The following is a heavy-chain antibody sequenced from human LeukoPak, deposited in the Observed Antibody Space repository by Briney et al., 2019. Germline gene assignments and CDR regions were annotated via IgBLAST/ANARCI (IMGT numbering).Heavy chain of an antibody. Sequence: PGGSLRLSCAASGFTFDDYAMHWVRQAPGKGLEWVSGISWNSDRIGYADSVKGRFTISRDNAKNTLYLQMNSLRAEDTAVYYCAREFQQLMSLDYWGQGTLVTVSS. V-gene: IGHV3-9*01. CDR1: GFTFDDYA. J-gene: IGHJ4*02. CDR2: ISWNSDRI. CDR3: AREFQQLMSLDY. D-gene: IGHD6-13*01.